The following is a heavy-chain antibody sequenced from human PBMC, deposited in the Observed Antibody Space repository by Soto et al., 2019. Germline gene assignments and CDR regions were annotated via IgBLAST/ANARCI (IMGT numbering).Heavy chain of an antibody. CDR1: GGSMSSYY. CDR2: VYSSGGT. J-gene: IGHJ5*02. V-gene: IGHV4-4*07. Sequence: SETLSLTCTVSGGSMSSYYWTWIRQPAGKGLEWIGRVYSSGGTHYNPSLKSQVTISLDTSKNQFSLRLLSVTDADTAVYYCARGQRFSDWFDPWGQGTLVTVS. D-gene: IGHD3-3*01. CDR3: ARGQRFSDWFDP.